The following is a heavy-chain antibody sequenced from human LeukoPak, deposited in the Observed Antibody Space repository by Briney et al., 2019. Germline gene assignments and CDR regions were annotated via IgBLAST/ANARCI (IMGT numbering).Heavy chain of an antibody. D-gene: IGHD5-24*01. J-gene: IGHJ3*02. Sequence: SETLSLTCNVSGDSLTSHFWSWIRQTPGKGLEWMGYVFHSGTTNYSPSLKSRVTISLDTSKKQFYLRLASVTAADTAVYYCARRMATVTDAFDIWGRGTMVSVSS. CDR2: VFHSGTT. CDR3: ARRMATVTDAFDI. CDR1: GDSLTSHF. V-gene: IGHV4-59*08.